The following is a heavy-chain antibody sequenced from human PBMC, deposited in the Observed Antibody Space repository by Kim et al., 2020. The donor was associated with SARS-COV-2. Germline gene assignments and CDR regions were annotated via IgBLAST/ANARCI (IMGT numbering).Heavy chain of an antibody. V-gene: IGHV3-33*01. CDR3: ARGSSPSFPNYYYYGMDV. CDR1: GFTFSSYG. J-gene: IGHJ6*02. D-gene: IGHD1-26*01. CDR2: IWYDGSNK. Sequence: GGSLRLPCAASGFTFSSYGMHWVRQAPGKGLEWVAVIWYDGSNKYYADSVKGRFTVSRDNSKNTLYLQMNSLRAEDTAVYYCARGSSPSFPNYYYYGMDVWCQWTTVTVSS.